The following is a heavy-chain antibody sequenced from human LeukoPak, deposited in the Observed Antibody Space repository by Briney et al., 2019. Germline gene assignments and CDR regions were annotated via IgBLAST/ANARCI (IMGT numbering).Heavy chain of an antibody. D-gene: IGHD2-15*01. Sequence: PSETLSLTCTVSGRSISSYYWGWVRQPPGEGLGWLRYVYYIGGNTNNPPRKSRISSSVATPKNQFSLKLSAVTAADTAVYYCARGYCSGGSGYSFYYYYYMDVWGKGTTVTVSS. CDR2: VYYIGGN. CDR3: ARGYCSGGSGYSFYYYYYMDV. V-gene: IGHV4-59*12. J-gene: IGHJ6*03. CDR1: GRSISSYY.